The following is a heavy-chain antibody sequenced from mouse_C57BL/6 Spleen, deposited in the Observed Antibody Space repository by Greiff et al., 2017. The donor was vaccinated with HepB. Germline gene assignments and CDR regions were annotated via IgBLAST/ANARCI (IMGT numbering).Heavy chain of an antibody. CDR2: MSDGGSYT. D-gene: IGHD2-3*01. J-gene: IGHJ2*01. V-gene: IGHV5-4*01. Sequence: EVQVVESGGGLVKPGGSLKLSCAASGFTFSSYAMSWVRQTPEQRLEWVATMSDGGSYTYSPDNVKGRFTISRDNAKNNLYLQMSHLKSEDTAMYYCAREGDGDYWGQGTTRTVSA. CDR3: AREGDGDY. CDR1: GFTFSSYA.